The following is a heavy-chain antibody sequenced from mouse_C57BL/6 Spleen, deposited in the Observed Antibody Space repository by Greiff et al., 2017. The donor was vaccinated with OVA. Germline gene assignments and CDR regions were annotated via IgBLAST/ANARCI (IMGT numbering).Heavy chain of an antibody. V-gene: IGHV1-42*01. Sequence: VQLKQSGPELVKPGASVKISCKASGYSFTGYYMNWVKQSPEKSLEWIGEINPSTGGTTYNQKFKAKATLTVDKSSSTAYMQLKSLTSEDSAVYYCARGSITSFDYWGQGTTLTVSS. D-gene: IGHD2-4*01. CDR1: GYSFTGYY. J-gene: IGHJ2*01. CDR2: INPSTGGT. CDR3: ARGSITSFDY.